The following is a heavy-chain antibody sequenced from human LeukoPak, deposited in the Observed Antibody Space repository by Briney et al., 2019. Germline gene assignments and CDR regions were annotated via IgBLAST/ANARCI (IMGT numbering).Heavy chain of an antibody. J-gene: IGHJ4*02. CDR3: AKDIRGSYYHGSFDY. D-gene: IGHD1-26*01. CDR2: ISWNSGSI. V-gene: IGHV3-9*01. Sequence: PGGSLRLSCAASGFTFSSYEMNWVRQAPGKGLEWVSGISWNSGSIGYADSVKGRFTISRDNAKNSLYLQMNSLRAEDTALYYCAKDIRGSYYHGSFDYWGQGTLVTVSS. CDR1: GFTFSSYE.